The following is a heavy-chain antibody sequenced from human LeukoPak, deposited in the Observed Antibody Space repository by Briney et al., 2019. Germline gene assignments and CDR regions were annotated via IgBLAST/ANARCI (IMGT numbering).Heavy chain of an antibody. V-gene: IGHV4-59*08. CDR2: IHYSGNT. Sequence: SETLSPTCTVSGGSISNHYWSWIRQAPGKGLDFIGYIHYSGNTNYNPSLKSRVTISVDTSKNQLSLNLISVTAADTAVYYCARHMSGVIVPAGGMDVWGQGTTVTVSS. D-gene: IGHD2-2*01. CDR3: ARHMSGVIVPAGGMDV. J-gene: IGHJ6*02. CDR1: GGSISNHY.